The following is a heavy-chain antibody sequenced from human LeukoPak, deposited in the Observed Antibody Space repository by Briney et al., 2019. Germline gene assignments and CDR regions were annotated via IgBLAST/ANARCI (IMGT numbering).Heavy chain of an antibody. CDR1: GFTFDDYA. CDR3: AKDIAARFDAFDI. Sequence: PGGSLRLSCAASGFTFDDYAMHWVRQAPWKGLEWVSGISWNSGSIGYADSVKGRFTISRDNAKNSLYLQMNSLRAEDMALYYCAKDIAARFDAFDIWGQGTMVTVSS. D-gene: IGHD6-6*01. V-gene: IGHV3-9*03. J-gene: IGHJ3*02. CDR2: ISWNSGSI.